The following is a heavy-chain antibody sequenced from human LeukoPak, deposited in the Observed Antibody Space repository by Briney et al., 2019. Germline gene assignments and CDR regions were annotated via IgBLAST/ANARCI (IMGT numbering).Heavy chain of an antibody. CDR1: GFTFSSYG. CDR3: AKPRRDGYNNDAFDI. J-gene: IGHJ3*02. Sequence: QPGGTLRLSCAASGFTFSSYGMSWVRQAPGKGLEWVSAISGSGGSTYYADSVKGRFTISRDNSKNTLYLQMNSLRAEDTAVYYCAKPRRDGYNNDAFDIWGQGTMVTVSS. D-gene: IGHD5-24*01. V-gene: IGHV3-23*01. CDR2: ISGSGGST.